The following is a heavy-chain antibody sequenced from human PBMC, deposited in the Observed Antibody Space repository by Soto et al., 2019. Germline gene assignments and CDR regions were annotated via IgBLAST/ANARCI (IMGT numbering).Heavy chain of an antibody. V-gene: IGHV4-31*03. D-gene: IGHD6-19*01. Sequence: PSETLSLTCTVSGGSISSGGYYWSWIRQHPGKGLEWIGYIYYSGSTYYNPSLKSRVTISVDTSKNQFSLKLSSVTAADTAVYYCARDGKQWGSDDAFDIWGQGTMVTVSS. CDR2: IYYSGST. CDR1: GGSISSGGYY. J-gene: IGHJ3*02. CDR3: ARDGKQWGSDDAFDI.